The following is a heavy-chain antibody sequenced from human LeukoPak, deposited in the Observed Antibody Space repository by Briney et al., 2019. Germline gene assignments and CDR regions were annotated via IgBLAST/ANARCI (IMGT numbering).Heavy chain of an antibody. V-gene: IGHV4-59*12. CDR1: GGSISSYY. D-gene: IGHD2-2*01. Sequence: KPSETLSLTCTVSGGSISSYYWNWIRQPPGKGLEWIGYIYHSGSTLYNPSLKSRVTISVDRSKNQLSLKLSSVTAADTAVYYCARTYHFDYWGQGTLVTVSS. CDR2: IYHSGST. J-gene: IGHJ4*02. CDR3: ARTYHFDY.